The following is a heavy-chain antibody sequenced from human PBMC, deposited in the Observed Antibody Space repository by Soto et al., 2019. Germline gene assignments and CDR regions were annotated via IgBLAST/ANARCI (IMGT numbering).Heavy chain of an antibody. J-gene: IGHJ6*03. V-gene: IGHV3-23*01. CDR2: ISGSGGST. CDR3: AKGSTKLNINYYYYMDA. D-gene: IGHD2-2*01. Sequence: GGPLLLSCAASAFTFIRYTMSWVRQAPGKGLEWVSAISGSGGSTYYADSVKGRFTISRDNSKNTLYLQMNSLRAEDTAVYYCAKGSTKLNINYYYYMDAWGKGTTVTVSS. CDR1: AFTFIRYT.